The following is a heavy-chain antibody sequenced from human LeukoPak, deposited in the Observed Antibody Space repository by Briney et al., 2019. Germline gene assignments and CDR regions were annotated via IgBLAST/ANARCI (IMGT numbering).Heavy chain of an antibody. V-gene: IGHV3-23*01. D-gene: IGHD6-13*01. CDR1: GFTFNNYA. CDR3: AKGVEYSSSWSWYNWFDP. CDR2: ISGSSGRT. Sequence: PAGSLRLSCAASGFTFNNYAMSWVRQPPGKGLEWVSGISGSSGRTYYADSVKGRFTISRDNSKKPLYLQMNSLRAEYTAVYYCAKGVEYSSSWSWYNWFDPWGQGTLVAVSS. J-gene: IGHJ5*02.